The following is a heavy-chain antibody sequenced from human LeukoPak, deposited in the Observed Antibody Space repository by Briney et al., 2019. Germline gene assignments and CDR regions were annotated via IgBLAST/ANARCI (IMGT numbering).Heavy chain of an antibody. J-gene: IGHJ4*02. CDR1: GYTFTGYY. CDR3: AREGDGYTKGGFDY. V-gene: IGHV1-2*02. Sequence: ASVKVSCKASGYTFTGYYMHWVRQAPAQGLEWMGWINPNSGGTNYAQKFQGRVTMTRDTSISTAYMELSRLRSDDTAVYYCAREGDGYTKGGFDYWGQGTLVTVSS. D-gene: IGHD5-24*01. CDR2: INPNSGGT.